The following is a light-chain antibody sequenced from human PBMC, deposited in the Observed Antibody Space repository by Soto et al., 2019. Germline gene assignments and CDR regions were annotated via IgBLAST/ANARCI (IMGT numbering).Light chain of an antibody. CDR2: MAS. V-gene: IGKV1-5*03. Sequence: DIQMTQSPSTLSASVGDRVTITCRASQSISSWLAWYQQRPGKAPQLLMYMASSLQSGVPSRFSGSGSGTEFTLTISSLHPDDSATYYCQQYYSYSSMYAFGQGTKLEIK. CDR3: QQYYSYSSMYA. CDR1: QSISSW. J-gene: IGKJ2*01.